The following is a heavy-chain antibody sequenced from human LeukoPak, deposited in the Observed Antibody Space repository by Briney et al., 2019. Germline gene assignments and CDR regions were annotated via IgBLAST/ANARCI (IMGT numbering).Heavy chain of an antibody. CDR1: GYSFSTYD. J-gene: IGHJ4*02. V-gene: IGHV1-8*01. CDR2: MRPKKSDT. Sequence: GASVTVSCKASGYSFSTYDINWVRQAPGQGLEWMGWMRPKKSDTGYARKFQDRVTLTWNISTDTAYMELNSLTPEDTAVYFCAGGPPEDTSSGYWGQGTLVTVSS. CDR3: AGGPPEDTSSGY. D-gene: IGHD3-22*01.